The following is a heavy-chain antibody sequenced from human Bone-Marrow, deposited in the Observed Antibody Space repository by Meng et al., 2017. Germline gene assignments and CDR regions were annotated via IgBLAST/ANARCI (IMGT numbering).Heavy chain of an antibody. CDR1: GFIFSNYW. J-gene: IGHJ3*02. D-gene: IGHD3-10*01. Sequence: GGSLRLSCAAPGFIFSNYWMHWVRQAPGKGLVWVSRINGDGRSTSYADSVKGRFTISRDNAKNTVYLQMNSLETEDTALYYCTIYTRGHIWGQGSMVTVSS. V-gene: IGHV3-74*01. CDR3: TIYTRGHI. CDR2: INGDGRST.